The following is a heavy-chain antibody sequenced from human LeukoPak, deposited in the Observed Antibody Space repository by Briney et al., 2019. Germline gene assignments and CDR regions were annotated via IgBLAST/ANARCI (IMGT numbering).Heavy chain of an antibody. D-gene: IGHD6-13*01. CDR3: AKGQLAAAATMDN. Sequence: AGGSLRPSCAASGFIFSSYAMNWVRQAPGKGLEWVSAISGGGSTTYYADSVKGRFTLSRDNSKNTLYLQMNSLRVEDTAVYYCAKGQLAAAATMDNRGQGTLATVSS. CDR2: ISGGGSTT. J-gene: IGHJ4*02. V-gene: IGHV3-23*01. CDR1: GFIFSSYA.